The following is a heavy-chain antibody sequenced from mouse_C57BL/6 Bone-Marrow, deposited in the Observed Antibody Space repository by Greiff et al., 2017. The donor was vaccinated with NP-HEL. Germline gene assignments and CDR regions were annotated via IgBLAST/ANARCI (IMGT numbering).Heavy chain of an antibody. V-gene: IGHV1-81*01. J-gene: IGHJ4*01. CDR1: GYTFTSYG. CDR2: IYPRSGNT. D-gene: IGHD2-2*01. CDR3: ARCGYDAFYYAMDY. Sequence: QVQLQQSGAELARPGASVKLSCKASGYTFTSYGISWVKQRTGQGLEWIGEIYPRSGNTYYNEKFKGKATLTADKSSSTAYMELRSLTSEDSAVYFCARCGYDAFYYAMDYWGQGTSVTVSS.